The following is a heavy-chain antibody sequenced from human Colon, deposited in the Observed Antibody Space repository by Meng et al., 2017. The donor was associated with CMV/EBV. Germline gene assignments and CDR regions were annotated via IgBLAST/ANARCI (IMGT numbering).Heavy chain of an antibody. J-gene: IGHJ5*02. CDR2: VSDYNGNT. CDR3: ARLNGGNSGDWFDP. Sequence: ASGFSFTSYSFTWGGQDPGQGLEWLGRVSDYNGNTNYAQIVQGRVTMTTDPSTTTAYMELRNLRSDDTAVYYCARLNGGNSGDWFDPWGQGTLVTVSS. D-gene: IGHD4-23*01. CDR1: GFSFTSYS. V-gene: IGHV1-18*04.